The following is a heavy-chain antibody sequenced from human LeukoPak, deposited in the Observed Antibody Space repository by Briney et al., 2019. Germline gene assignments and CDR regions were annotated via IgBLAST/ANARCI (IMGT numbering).Heavy chain of an antibody. Sequence: SETLSLTCTVSGGSISSSSYYWGWIRQPPGKGLEWIGSIYYSGSTYYNPSLKSRVTISVDTSKNQFSLKLSSVTAADTAVYYCARVTTNYYGSSGYPDAFDIWGQGTMVTVSS. CDR1: GGSISSSSYY. CDR2: IYYSGST. D-gene: IGHD3-22*01. J-gene: IGHJ3*02. V-gene: IGHV4-39*07. CDR3: ARVTTNYYGSSGYPDAFDI.